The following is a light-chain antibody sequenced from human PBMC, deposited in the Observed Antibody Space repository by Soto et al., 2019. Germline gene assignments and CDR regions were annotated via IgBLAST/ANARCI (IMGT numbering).Light chain of an antibody. Sequence: EIVMTQSPATLPVSPGERATLSCMARQSVSSNLAWYQQKPGQAPKVLIYRASSRATGIPDRFSGSGSGTDFTLTISSLQPDDFATYYCQQYNSYSPTFGQGTKVDIK. J-gene: IGKJ1*01. CDR1: QSVSSN. CDR3: QQYNSYSPT. V-gene: IGKV3D-15*01. CDR2: RAS.